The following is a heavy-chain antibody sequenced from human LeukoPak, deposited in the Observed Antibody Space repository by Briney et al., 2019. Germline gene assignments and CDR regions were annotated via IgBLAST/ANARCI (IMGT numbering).Heavy chain of an antibody. CDR1: GFTFSNYA. Sequence: GGSLRLSCAASGFTFSNYAVSWVRQAPVRGLEWVAAIGGSGVSTYYADSVKGRFTISRDNAKNSLYLQMNSLRAEDTAVYYCARVVIIPLYYYYYMDVWGKGTTVTVSS. D-gene: IGHD3-3*01. CDR3: ARVVIIPLYYYYYMDV. J-gene: IGHJ6*03. CDR2: IGGSGVST. V-gene: IGHV3-23*01.